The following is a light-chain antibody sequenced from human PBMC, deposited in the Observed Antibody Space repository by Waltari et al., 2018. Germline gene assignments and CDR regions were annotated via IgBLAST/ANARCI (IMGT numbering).Light chain of an antibody. Sequence: EIVLTPSPATLSMSPGASATLSCRASQRVSSSLAWYQQKPGQAPRLLIYDASKRATGSPVRFSGSGSGTDFTLTISNLEREDFVVYFCQQRSNWPPLTFGQGTKLEIK. V-gene: IGKV3-11*01. CDR3: QQRSNWPPLT. CDR2: DAS. J-gene: IGKJ2*01. CDR1: QRVSSS.